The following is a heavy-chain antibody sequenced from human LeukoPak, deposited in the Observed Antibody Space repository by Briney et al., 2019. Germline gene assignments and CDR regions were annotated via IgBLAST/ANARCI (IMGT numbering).Heavy chain of an antibody. CDR3: ARPLFCAFDNCGYWLDP. CDR2: INPNGDAT. CDR1: GYTFTKYL. D-gene: IGHD1-20*01. V-gene: IGHV1-46*01. Sequence: ASVKVSCKTSGYTFTKYLIHWVRQAPGQGLEWVGTINPNGDATNYAPRLQGRLTLTQDTSTSTVYMELRGLKPDDTAVYYCARPLFCAFDNCGYWLDPWGPGTLVTVSS. J-gene: IGHJ5*02.